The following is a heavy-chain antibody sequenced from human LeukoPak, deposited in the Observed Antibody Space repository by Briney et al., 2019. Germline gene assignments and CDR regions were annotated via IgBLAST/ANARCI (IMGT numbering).Heavy chain of an antibody. CDR2: ISASGDAT. D-gene: IGHD2-15*01. CDR3: AKEGIGSTATFFDY. CDR1: GFTFNTYA. Sequence: GGSLRLSCAASGFTFNTYAMNWVRQAPGQGLEWVSSISASGDATYYADSVKGRFTISRDNPKNAVYLQMNSLSAEDTAVYYCAKEGIGSTATFFDYWGQGILVTVSS. V-gene: IGHV3-23*01. J-gene: IGHJ4*02.